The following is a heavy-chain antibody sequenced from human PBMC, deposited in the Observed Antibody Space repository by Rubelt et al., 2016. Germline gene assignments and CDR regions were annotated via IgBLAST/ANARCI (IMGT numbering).Heavy chain of an antibody. J-gene: IGHJ4*02. D-gene: IGHD4-17*01. CDR1: GGSISSSSYY. CDR2: IYYSGST. Sequence: QLQLQESGPGLVKPSETLSHTCTVSGGSISSSSYYWGWIRQPPGKGLEWIGYIYYSGSTSYNPSLKSRVTILVNTAKNQFSRKLGSVTAADTAIDDCARGGDRDYGHYWGQGTLVTVSS. V-gene: IGHV4-61*05. CDR3: ARGGDRDYGHY.